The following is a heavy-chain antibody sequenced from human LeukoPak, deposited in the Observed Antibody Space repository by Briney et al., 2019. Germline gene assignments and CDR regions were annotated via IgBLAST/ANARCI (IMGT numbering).Heavy chain of an antibody. CDR3: AKTAQDCSDGPCYSGYFYYMDV. D-gene: IGHD2-15*01. CDR1: GFTFNKYA. J-gene: IGHJ6*03. Sequence: GGSLSLSCAAAGFTFNKYAMRGVRQARGKGLEWVSAIIGSGENTYYADSVKGGFNISRENSKNTLYLQMSSLRAEDTAVYYCAKTAQDCSDGPCYSGYFYYMDVWGKGTTVTVSS. CDR2: IIGSGENT. V-gene: IGHV3-23*01.